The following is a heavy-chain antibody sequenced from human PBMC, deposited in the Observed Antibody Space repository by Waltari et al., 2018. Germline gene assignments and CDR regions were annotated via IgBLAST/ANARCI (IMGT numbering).Heavy chain of an antibody. Sequence: QVQLQESGPGLVKSSETLSLTCTVSGVSVRGYFWNWIRQAPGKGPEWIGYIRHTGDTKQNPSLKSRVTMSMDTSRNDFSLRLSSVTAADTAVYYCALWESGWRAFRFWGQGTLGTVSS. J-gene: IGHJ4*03. V-gene: IGHV4-59*08. CDR1: GVSVRGYF. D-gene: IGHD6-19*01. CDR3: ALWESGWRAFRF. CDR2: IRHTGDT.